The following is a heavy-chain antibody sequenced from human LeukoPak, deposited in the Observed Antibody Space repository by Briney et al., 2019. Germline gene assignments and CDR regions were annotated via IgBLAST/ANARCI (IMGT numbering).Heavy chain of an antibody. CDR2: IYHSGST. J-gene: IGHJ4*02. CDR3: ARDQDSTYGFASSD. V-gene: IGHV4-4*02. Sequence: SGTLSLTCAVSGGSISSSNWWSWVRQPPGKGLEWIGEIYHSGSTNYNPSLKSRVTISVDKSKNQFSLNLSSVTAADTAVYYCARDQDSTYGFASSDWGQGTLVFVSS. CDR1: GGSISSSNW. D-gene: IGHD4-11*01.